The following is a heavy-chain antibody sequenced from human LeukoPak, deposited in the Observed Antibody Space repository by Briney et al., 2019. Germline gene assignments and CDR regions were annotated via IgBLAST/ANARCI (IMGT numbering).Heavy chain of an antibody. Sequence: GGSLRLSCAASGFTFSNYAMTWVRQAPGKGLEWVSGISGGGGNTYYADSVKGRFTISRDNSKKTVHLQMSSLRAEDTAVYYCARVSKAANPTSDSPWFDPWGQGTLVTVSS. J-gene: IGHJ5*02. CDR3: ARVSKAANPTSDSPWFDP. CDR1: GFTFSNYA. D-gene: IGHD2-15*01. V-gene: IGHV3-23*01. CDR2: ISGGGGNT.